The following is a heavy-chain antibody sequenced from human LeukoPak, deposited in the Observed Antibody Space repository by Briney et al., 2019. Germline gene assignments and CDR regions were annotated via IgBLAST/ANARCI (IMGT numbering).Heavy chain of an antibody. Sequence: PGGSLRLSCAASGFTFSIAWMSWVRQAPGKGLEWVGRIKSKTDGGTTDYAAPVKGRFTISRDDSKDTLYLQMNSLKIEDTAVYYCTREAQYYDFWSGYYLWGQGTLVTVSS. J-gene: IGHJ4*02. CDR2: IKSKTDGGTT. D-gene: IGHD3-3*01. CDR3: TREAQYYDFWSGYYL. V-gene: IGHV3-15*01. CDR1: GFTFSIAW.